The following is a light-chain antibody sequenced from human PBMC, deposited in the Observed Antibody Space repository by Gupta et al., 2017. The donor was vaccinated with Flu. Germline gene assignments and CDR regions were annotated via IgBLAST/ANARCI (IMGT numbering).Light chain of an antibody. CDR1: SRDVGCVTY. V-gene: IGLV2-8*01. CDR3: ASYAGSNSWV. J-gene: IGLJ2*01. CDR2: EVS. Sequence: SGPSSGTGTSRDVGCVTYVSWYQQHPGKAPRLMIDEVSKRPSGVPDRCAGSKSGITASLTVSGLQADDEADFYCASYAGSNSWVFGGGTKLTVL.